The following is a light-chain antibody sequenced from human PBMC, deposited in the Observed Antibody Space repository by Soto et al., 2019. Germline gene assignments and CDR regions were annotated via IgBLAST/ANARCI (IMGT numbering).Light chain of an antibody. V-gene: IGKV3-15*01. CDR3: QQYNNWPSLT. CDR2: GAS. CDR1: QSVSSN. Sequence: EIVMTQSAATLSVSPGERATLSCRASQSVSSNLAWYQQKPGQAPRLLIYGASTRATGIPARFSGSGSGTEFTLTISILQSEDFAVYYCQQYNNWPSLTFGGGTKVEIK. J-gene: IGKJ4*01.